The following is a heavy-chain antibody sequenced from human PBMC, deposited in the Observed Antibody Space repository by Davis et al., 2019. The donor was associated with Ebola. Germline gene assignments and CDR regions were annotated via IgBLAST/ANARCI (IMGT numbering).Heavy chain of an antibody. J-gene: IGHJ4*02. CDR2: ISGSGGST. D-gene: IGHD6-19*01. CDR1: GVTINKAG. Sequence: WGSLWLTCTASGVTINKAGTSSVPQSPGKGLEWVSTISGSGGSTYYADSVKGRFTISRDNSKNTLYLQMNSLRAEDSAVYYCAKDRAGYSSGWYEIDYWGQGTLVTVSP. CDR3: AKDRAGYSSGWYEIDY. V-gene: IGHV3-23*01.